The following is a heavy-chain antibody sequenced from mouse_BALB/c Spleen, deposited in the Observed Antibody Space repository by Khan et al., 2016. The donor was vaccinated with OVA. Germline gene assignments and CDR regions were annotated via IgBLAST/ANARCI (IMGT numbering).Heavy chain of an antibody. V-gene: IGHV1-20*02. CDR1: GYSFTGYF. Sequence: EVQLQQSGPELVRPGASVKISCTASGYSFTGYFMNWVMQSHGKSLEWIGRINPHIGETFYNQRFKDKAKLTVDESSSTAHIEPRSLASEDSAVYYCTRIYRSDFDYWGQGTTLTVSS. CDR3: TRIYRSDFDY. J-gene: IGHJ2*01. CDR2: INPHIGET. D-gene: IGHD6-1*01.